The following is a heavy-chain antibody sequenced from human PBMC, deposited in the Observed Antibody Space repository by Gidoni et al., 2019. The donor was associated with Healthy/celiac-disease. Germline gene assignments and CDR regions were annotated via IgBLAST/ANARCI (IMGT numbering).Heavy chain of an antibody. V-gene: IGHV2-26*01. D-gene: IGHD3-3*01. Sequence: QVTLKASGPVLVKPTETLTLTCTVTGFSLSNARMGVSWIRQPPGKALEWLAHIFSSDEKSYSTSLKSRLTISKDTSKSQVVLTMTNMDPVDTATYYCARIDRYLEGHRDYWGQGTLVTVSS. J-gene: IGHJ4*02. CDR1: GFSLSNARMG. CDR3: ARIDRYLEGHRDY. CDR2: IFSSDEK.